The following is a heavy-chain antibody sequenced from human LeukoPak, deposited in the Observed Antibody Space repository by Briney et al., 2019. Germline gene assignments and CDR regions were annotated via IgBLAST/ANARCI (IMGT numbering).Heavy chain of an antibody. CDR1: GFTFSSYA. CDR3: AKGRGITMIVVVTKYYFDY. CDR2: ISVSGGST. V-gene: IGHV3-23*01. J-gene: IGHJ4*02. Sequence: PGGSLRLSCAASGFTFSSYAMSWVRQAPGKGLEWVSAISVSGGSTYYADSVKGRFTISRDNPKNTLYLQMNSLRAEDTAVYYCAKGRGITMIVVVTKYYFDYWGQGTLVTVSS. D-gene: IGHD3-22*01.